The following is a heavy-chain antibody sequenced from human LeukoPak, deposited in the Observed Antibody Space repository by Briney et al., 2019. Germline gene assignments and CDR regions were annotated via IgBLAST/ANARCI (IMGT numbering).Heavy chain of an antibody. Sequence: GASVKVSCKASGYTFTSYGISWVRQAPGQGLEWMGWISAYNGNTNYAQKLQGRVTMTTDTSTSTAYMELRSLRSDDTAVYYCAREPNYYDSGQDAFDIWGQGTMVTVSS. CDR2: ISAYNGNT. V-gene: IGHV1-18*01. J-gene: IGHJ3*02. CDR3: AREPNYYDSGQDAFDI. CDR1: GYTFTSYG. D-gene: IGHD3-22*01.